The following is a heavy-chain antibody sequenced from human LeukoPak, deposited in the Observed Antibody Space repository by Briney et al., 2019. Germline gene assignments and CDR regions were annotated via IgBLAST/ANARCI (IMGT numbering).Heavy chain of an antibody. D-gene: IGHD4-17*01. CDR2: IKSKTDGGTT. Sequence: GGSLRLPCAASGFTFSNAWMSWVRQAPGKGLEWVGRIKSKTDGGTTDYAAPVKGRFTISRDDSKNTLYLQMNSLKTEDTAVYYCTTDRTVTTTAGDAFDIWGQGTMVTVSS. CDR3: TTDRTVTTTAGDAFDI. V-gene: IGHV3-15*01. CDR1: GFTFSNAW. J-gene: IGHJ3*02.